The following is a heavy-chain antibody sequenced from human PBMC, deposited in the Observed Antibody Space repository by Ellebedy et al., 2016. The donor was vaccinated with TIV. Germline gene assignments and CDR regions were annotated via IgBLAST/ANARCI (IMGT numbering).Heavy chain of an antibody. CDR3: AKAYDSSGYYYFDY. CDR2: ISWNSGSI. J-gene: IGHJ4*02. Sequence: PGGSLRLSCAASGFTFDDYAMHWVRQAPGKGLEWVSGISWNSGSIGYADSVKGRFTISRDNAKNSLYLQMNSLRAEDTALYYCAKAYDSSGYYYFDYWGQGTLVTVSS. D-gene: IGHD3-22*01. V-gene: IGHV3-9*01. CDR1: GFTFDDYA.